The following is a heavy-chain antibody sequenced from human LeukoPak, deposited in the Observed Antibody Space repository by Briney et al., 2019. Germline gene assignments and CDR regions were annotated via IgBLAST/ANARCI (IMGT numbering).Heavy chain of an antibody. CDR1: GYTSTSYD. CDR3: AVRTGSYWFDP. J-gene: IGHJ5*02. D-gene: IGHD1-26*01. CDR2: MIPNSGNT. V-gene: IGHV1-8*01. Sequence: ASGKVSCKASGYTSTSYDINWVRQATGQGLEWMGWMIPNSGNTGYAQKFQGRVTMTRNTSISTAYMELSSLRSEDTAVYYCAVRTGSYWFDPWGQGTLVTVSS.